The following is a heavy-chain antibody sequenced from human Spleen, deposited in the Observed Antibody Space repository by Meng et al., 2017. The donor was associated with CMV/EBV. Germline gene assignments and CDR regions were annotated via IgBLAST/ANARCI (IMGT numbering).Heavy chain of an antibody. Sequence: ASVKVSCKVSGYTLTELSMHWARQAPGKGLEWMGGFDPEDGETIYAQKFQGRVTMTEDTSTDTAYMELSSLRSEDTAVYYCARVIAVAGTAPLDHWGQGTLVTVSS. CDR2: FDPEDGET. V-gene: IGHV1-24*01. D-gene: IGHD6-19*01. CDR3: ARVIAVAGTAPLDH. CDR1: GYTLTELS. J-gene: IGHJ4*02.